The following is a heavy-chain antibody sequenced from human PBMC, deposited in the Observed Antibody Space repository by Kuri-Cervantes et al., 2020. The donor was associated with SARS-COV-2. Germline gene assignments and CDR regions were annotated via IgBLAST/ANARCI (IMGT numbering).Heavy chain of an antibody. CDR3: AKDSPEEPNWGWVDY. CDR2: IGPSGTTK. Sequence: GESLKISCTASGFIFSDYYMTWIRQAPGKGLEWVSNIGPSGTTKYYADSVKGRFTISRDNSKNTLYLQMNSLRAEDTAVYYCAKDSPEEPNWGWVDYWGQGTLVTVSS. J-gene: IGHJ4*02. CDR1: GFIFSDYY. D-gene: IGHD7-27*01. V-gene: IGHV3-11*01.